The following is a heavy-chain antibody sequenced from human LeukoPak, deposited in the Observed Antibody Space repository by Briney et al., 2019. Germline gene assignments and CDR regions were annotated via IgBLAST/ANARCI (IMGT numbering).Heavy chain of an antibody. D-gene: IGHD6-13*01. CDR2: IDYSGTT. V-gene: IGHV4-34*01. J-gene: IGHJ4*02. Sequence: PSETLSLTCAVYGGSFSGYYWSWIRQPPGKGLEWIGSIDYSGTTYYNPSLKSRVTISVDTSKNQFSLKLSSVTAADTALYYCARRGQAAGSKGAFDYWGQGTLVTVSS. CDR1: GGSFSGYY. CDR3: ARRGQAAGSKGAFDY.